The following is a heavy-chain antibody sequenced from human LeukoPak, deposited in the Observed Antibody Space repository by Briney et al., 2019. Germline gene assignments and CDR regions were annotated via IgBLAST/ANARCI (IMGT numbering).Heavy chain of an antibody. CDR2: IRYDGSNK. CDR1: GFTFSSYG. CDR3: ARFSDSSGYYPRGAFDI. V-gene: IGHV3-30*02. Sequence: GGSLRLSCAASGFTFSSYGMHWVRQAPGKGLEWVAFIRYDGSNKYYADSVKGRFTISRDNAKNSLYLQMNSLRAEDTAVYYCARFSDSSGYYPRGAFDIWGRGTMVTVSS. J-gene: IGHJ3*02. D-gene: IGHD3-22*01.